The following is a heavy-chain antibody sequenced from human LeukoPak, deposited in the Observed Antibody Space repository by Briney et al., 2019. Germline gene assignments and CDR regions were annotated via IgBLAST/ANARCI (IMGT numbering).Heavy chain of an antibody. CDR1: GIIFSHYA. J-gene: IGHJ4*02. V-gene: IGHV3-33*06. Sequence: GGSLRLSCATSGIIFSHYAMHWVRQAPGKGPEWVAVIWSDSTNKYYSDAVKGRFAISRDDPSKMVYLQMNSLRVEDTAVYYCAKDIQRGFGYTNSLDYWGQGILVTVSS. CDR3: AKDIQRGFGYTNSLDY. CDR2: IWSDSTNK. D-gene: IGHD4-11*01.